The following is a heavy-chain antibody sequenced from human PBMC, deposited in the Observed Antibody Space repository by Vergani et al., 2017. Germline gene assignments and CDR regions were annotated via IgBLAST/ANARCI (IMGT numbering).Heavy chain of an antibody. D-gene: IGHD2-8*02. Sequence: EVQLVESGGGSVQSGGSLRLSCVASGFSFNTYWMHWVRQVPGKGLMWVARIDEYGNRATYGDFETGRFTISRNNAKNKVFLQMNNLGADDAGVYCCVRTEYCTGIACNTLFDSWGQGALVTVS. CDR3: VRTEYCTGIACNTLFDS. J-gene: IGHJ5*01. CDR2: IDEYGNRA. V-gene: IGHV3-74*03. CDR1: GFSFNTYW.